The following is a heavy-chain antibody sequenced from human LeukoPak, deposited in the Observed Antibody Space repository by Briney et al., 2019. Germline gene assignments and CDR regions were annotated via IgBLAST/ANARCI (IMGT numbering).Heavy chain of an antibody. V-gene: IGHV3-30*18. CDR1: GYTFTHYG. CDR2: ISYNGNNK. J-gene: IGHJ4*02. Sequence: GGSLRLSCVISGYTFTHYGFHWVRQAPGKALEWVAYISYNGNNKYEDSVKGRFTISRDNSKNTLYLQMNSLRAEDTAVYYCAKDKYQLLCPFDYWGQGTLVTVSS. CDR3: AKDKYQLLCPFDY. D-gene: IGHD2-2*01.